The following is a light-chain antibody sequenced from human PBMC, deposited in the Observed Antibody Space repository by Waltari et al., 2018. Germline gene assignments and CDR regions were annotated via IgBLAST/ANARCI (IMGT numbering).Light chain of an antibody. CDR2: QDS. J-gene: IGLJ1*01. CDR1: KLGDKY. CDR3: QAWDSSTAEV. V-gene: IGLV3-1*01. Sequence: SYELTQPPSVSVSPAQTASITCSGDKLGDKYACWYQQKPGQSPVLVIYQDSKRPSGIPERFSGSNSGNTATLTISGTQAMDEADYYCQAWDSSTAEVFGTGTKVTVL.